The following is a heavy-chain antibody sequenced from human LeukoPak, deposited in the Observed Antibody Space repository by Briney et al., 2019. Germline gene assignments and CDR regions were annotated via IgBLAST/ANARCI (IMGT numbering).Heavy chain of an antibody. V-gene: IGHV3-9*01. CDR2: ISWNSGSI. D-gene: IGHD3-10*01. J-gene: IGHJ3*02. CDR3: AKGDYYGSGSDDAFDI. CDR1: GFTFDDYA. Sequence: SGGSLRLSCAASGFTFDDYAMHWVRQAPGKGLEWVSGISWNSGSIGYADSVKGRFTISRDNAKNSLYLQMNSLRAEDTALYYCAKGDYYGSGSDDAFDIWGQGTMVTVSS.